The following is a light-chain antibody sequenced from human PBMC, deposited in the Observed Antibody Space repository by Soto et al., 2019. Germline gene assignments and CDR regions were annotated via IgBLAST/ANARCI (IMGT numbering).Light chain of an antibody. V-gene: IGKV3D-11*01. CDR2: DAS. J-gene: IGKJ2*01. CDR1: QDINNY. CDR3: QQRKNWPYT. Sequence: EIVLTQSPATLSLSPGERATLSCRASQDINNYLGWYQQKPGQAPRLLIVDASNRATGIPARFSGGGSGTDFTLTINRLEPGDFAVYYCQQRKNWPYTFGQGTELEIK.